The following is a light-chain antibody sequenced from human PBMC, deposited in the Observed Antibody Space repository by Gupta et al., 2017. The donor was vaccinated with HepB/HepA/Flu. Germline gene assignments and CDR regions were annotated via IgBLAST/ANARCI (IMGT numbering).Light chain of an antibody. CDR1: QSINTN. Sequence: EIVMTQSPATLSVSPWERATLSCRASQSINTNVAWYQQKPGQAPRLLIYDASTRATGIPARFSGSGSGTEFTLTISSLQSEDFAVYYCQQYTNWPRTFGQGTKVEIK. J-gene: IGKJ1*01. V-gene: IGKV3-15*01. CDR3: QQYTNWPRT. CDR2: DAS.